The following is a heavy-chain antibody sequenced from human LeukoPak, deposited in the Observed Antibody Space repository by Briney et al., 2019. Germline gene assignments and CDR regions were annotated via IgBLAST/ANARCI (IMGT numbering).Heavy chain of an antibody. CDR2: INHSGST. J-gene: IGHJ3*02. CDR3: ATIDSYDAFDI. CDR1: GGSISSSSYY. D-gene: IGHD2-15*01. Sequence: SETLSLTCTVSGGSISSSSYYWGWIRQPPGKGLEWIGEINHSGSTNYNPSLKSRVTISVDTSKNQFSLKLSSVTAADTAVYYCATIDSYDAFDIWGQGTMVTVSS. V-gene: IGHV4-39*07.